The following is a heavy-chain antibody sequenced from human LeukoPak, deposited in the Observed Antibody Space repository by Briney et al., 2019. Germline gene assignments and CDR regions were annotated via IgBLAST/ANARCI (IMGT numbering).Heavy chain of an antibody. Sequence: GGSLRLSCAASTFIFSGYSMNWVRQAPGKGLEWVSAISGSGGSTYYADSVKGRFTISRDNSKNTLYLQMNSLRAEDTAVYYCAKVPYSNYDEGGDYFDYWGQGTLVTVSS. CDR2: ISGSGGST. V-gene: IGHV3-23*01. D-gene: IGHD4-11*01. CDR3: AKVPYSNYDEGGDYFDY. CDR1: TFIFSGYS. J-gene: IGHJ4*02.